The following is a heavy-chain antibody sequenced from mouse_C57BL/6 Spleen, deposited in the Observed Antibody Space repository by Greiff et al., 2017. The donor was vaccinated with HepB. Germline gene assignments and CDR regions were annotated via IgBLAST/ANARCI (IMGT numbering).Heavy chain of an antibody. CDR1: GFTFSSYA. CDR3: AREGYYSSSYGFAY. Sequence: EVQLVESGGGLVKPGGSLKLSCAASGFTFSSYAMSWVRQTPEKRLEWVATISDGGSYTYYPDNVKGRFTISRDNAKNNLYLQMSHLKSEDTAMYYCAREGYYSSSYGFAYWGQGTLVTVSA. J-gene: IGHJ3*01. CDR2: ISDGGSYT. V-gene: IGHV5-4*01. D-gene: IGHD1-1*01.